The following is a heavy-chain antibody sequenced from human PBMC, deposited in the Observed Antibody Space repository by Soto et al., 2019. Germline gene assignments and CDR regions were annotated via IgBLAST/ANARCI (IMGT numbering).Heavy chain of an antibody. CDR1: GGSIYTGGFY. CDR3: ATSLVTSRTRAEY. D-gene: IGHD2-2*01. J-gene: IGHJ4*01. CDR2: IYYTGST. Sequence: SETLSLTCTVSGGSIYTGGFYWSWILHLPGKGLEWLGYIYYTGSTQYTPSLKSRLTISTDTSDNHFSLRLTSVAAADTAVYYCATSLVTSRTRAEYWGHGTMVNDSP. V-gene: IGHV4-31*03.